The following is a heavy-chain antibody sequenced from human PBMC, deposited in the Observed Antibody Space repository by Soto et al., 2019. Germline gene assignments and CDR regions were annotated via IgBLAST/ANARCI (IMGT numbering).Heavy chain of an antibody. CDR2: ISYSGST. J-gene: IGHJ4*02. D-gene: IGHD3-16*02. V-gene: IGHV4-61*08. Sequence: TLSLTCTVSGGSVSSGVYYWSWIRQPPGKGLEWIGYISYSGSTNYNPSLKSRVTISLDTSKNQFSLKLSSVTAADTAIYYCAREGSYRFDYWGQGTLVTVSS. CDR3: AREGSYRFDY. CDR1: GGSVSSGVYY.